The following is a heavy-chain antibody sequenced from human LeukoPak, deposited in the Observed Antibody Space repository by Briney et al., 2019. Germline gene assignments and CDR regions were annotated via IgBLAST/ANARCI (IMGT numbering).Heavy chain of an antibody. CDR2: IKSKTDGGTT. J-gene: IGHJ5*02. D-gene: IGHD5-18*01. CDR1: GFTFSNAW. Sequence: GGSLRLSCAASGFTFSNAWMSWVRQAPGKGLEWVGRIKSKTDGGTTDYAAPVKGRFTISRDDSKNTLYLQTNSLKTEDTAVYYCTARLDGGYSYGPAAWGQGTLVTVSS. V-gene: IGHV3-15*01. CDR3: TARLDGGYSYGPAA.